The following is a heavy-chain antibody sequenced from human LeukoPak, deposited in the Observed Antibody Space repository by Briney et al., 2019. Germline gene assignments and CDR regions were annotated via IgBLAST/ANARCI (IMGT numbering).Heavy chain of an antibody. CDR2: ISAYNGNT. CDR1: GCTFTSYG. D-gene: IGHD3-10*01. CDR3: ARGSGWFGESERSFDP. Sequence: ASVKVSCKASGCTFTSYGISWVRQAPGQGLEWMGWISAYNGNTNYAQKLQGRVTMTTDTSTSTAYMELRSLRSDDTAVYYCARGSGWFGESERSFDPWGQGTLVTVSS. J-gene: IGHJ5*02. V-gene: IGHV1-18*04.